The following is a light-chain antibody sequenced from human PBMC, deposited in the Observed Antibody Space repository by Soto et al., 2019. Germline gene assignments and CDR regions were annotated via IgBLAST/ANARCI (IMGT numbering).Light chain of an antibody. CDR2: RNN. Sequence: QSVLTQLTSASGTPGQRVTISCSGSSSNNGSNYVYWYQQLPGTAPKLLIYRNNQRPSGVPDRFSGSKSGTSASLAISELRSEDEADYYCAAWDDSLSGHVVFGGGTKLTVL. V-gene: IGLV1-47*01. CDR3: AAWDDSLSGHVV. CDR1: SSNNGSNY. J-gene: IGLJ2*01.